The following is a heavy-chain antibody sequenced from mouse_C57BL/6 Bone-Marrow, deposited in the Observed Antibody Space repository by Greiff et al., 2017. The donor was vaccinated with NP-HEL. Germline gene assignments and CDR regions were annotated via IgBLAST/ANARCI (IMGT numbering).Heavy chain of an antibody. J-gene: IGHJ4*01. CDR3: TIAYYYGSSYAMDY. D-gene: IGHD1-1*01. V-gene: IGHV14-1*01. Sequence: VQLQLSGAELVRPGASVKLFCTASGFNIKDYYMHWVKQRPEQGLEWIGRIDPEDGDTEYAPKFQGKATMTADTSSNTAYLQLSSLTSEDTAVYYCTIAYYYGSSYAMDYWGQGTSVTVSS. CDR2: IDPEDGDT. CDR1: GFNIKDYY.